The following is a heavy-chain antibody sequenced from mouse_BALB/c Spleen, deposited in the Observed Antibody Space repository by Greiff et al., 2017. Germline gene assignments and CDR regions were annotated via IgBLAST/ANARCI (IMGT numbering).Heavy chain of an antibody. V-gene: IGHV5-12-1*01. Sequence: EVQVVESGGGLVKPGGSLKLSCAASGFAFSSYDMSWVRQTPEKRLEWVAYISSGGGSTYYPDTVKGRFTISRDNAKNTLYLQMSSLKSEDTAMYYCARDGYSIRAMDYWGQGTSVTVSS. CDR1: GFAFSSYD. CDR3: ARDGYSIRAMDY. CDR2: ISSGGGST. D-gene: IGHD2-3*01. J-gene: IGHJ4*01.